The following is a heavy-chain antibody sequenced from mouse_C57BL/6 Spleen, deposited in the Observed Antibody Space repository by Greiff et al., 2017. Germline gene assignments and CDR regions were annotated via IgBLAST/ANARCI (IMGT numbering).Heavy chain of an antibody. CDR3: ARNWDVGFAY. J-gene: IGHJ3*01. Sequence: QVQLKESGPGLVQPSQCLSITCTVSGFSLTSYGVHWVRQPPGKGLEWLGVIWSGGSTDYNAAFISRLSISKDNSKSQVFFKRNMLQADDTAIYYCARNWDVGFAYWGQGTLVTVSA. D-gene: IGHD4-1*01. CDR1: GFSLTSYG. V-gene: IGHV2-4*01. CDR2: IWSGGST.